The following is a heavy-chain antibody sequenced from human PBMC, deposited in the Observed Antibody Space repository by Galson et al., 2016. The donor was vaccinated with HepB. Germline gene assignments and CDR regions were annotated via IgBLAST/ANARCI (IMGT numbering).Heavy chain of an antibody. V-gene: IGHV3-23*01. Sequence: SLRLSCAASGFTFSSHDMTWVRQAPGKGLQWVSAIGGSGGNTYYADSVKGRFTIARDNSQNTVYLQMNTLRAEDTAVYYCARGQWGPAALYYFDSWGQGSLVTVSS. CDR1: GFTFSSHD. D-gene: IGHD2-2*01. CDR2: IGGSGGNT. J-gene: IGHJ4*02. CDR3: ARGQWGPAALYYFDS.